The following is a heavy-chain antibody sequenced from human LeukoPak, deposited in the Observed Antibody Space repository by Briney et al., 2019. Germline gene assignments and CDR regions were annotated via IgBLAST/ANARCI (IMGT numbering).Heavy chain of an antibody. V-gene: IGHV3-9*01. CDR2: ISWNSGII. J-gene: IGHJ4*02. CDR3: AGSSSSWYDDY. D-gene: IGHD6-13*01. Sequence: GRSLRLSCAASGFTFDDYAMNWVRQAPGKGLEWVTGISWNSGIIGYADSVKGRFTISRDNAKNSLYLQMNSLRAEDTALYYCAGSSSSWYDDYWGQGTLVTVSS. CDR1: GFTFDDYA.